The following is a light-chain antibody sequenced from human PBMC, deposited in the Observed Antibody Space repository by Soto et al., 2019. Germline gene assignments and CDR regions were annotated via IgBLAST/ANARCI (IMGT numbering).Light chain of an antibody. J-gene: IGLJ3*02. CDR2: DVS. Sequence: QSALTQPASVSASPGQSITISCTGTSSDVGLYNYVSWYQQHPGKAPKLIIYDVSGRPSGVSNRFSGSKSGNTASLTISGLQPEDEAEYYCSSCTVSSTLLFGGRTKLTVL. V-gene: IGLV2-14*03. CDR1: SSDVGLYNY. CDR3: SSCTVSSTLL.